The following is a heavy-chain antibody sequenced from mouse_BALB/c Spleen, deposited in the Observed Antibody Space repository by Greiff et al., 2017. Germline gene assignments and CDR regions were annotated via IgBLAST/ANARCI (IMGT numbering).Heavy chain of an antibody. CDR1: GFTFSSYA. D-gene: IGHD1-1*01. V-gene: IGHV5-9-3*01. Sequence: EVQLVESGGGLVKPGGSLKLSCAASGFTFSSYAMSWVRQTPEKRLEWVATISSGGSYTYYPDSVKGRFTISRDNAKNTLYLQMSSLRSEDTAMYYCARAGAYYGSSYDYFDYWGQGTTLTVSA. J-gene: IGHJ2*01. CDR2: ISSGGSYT. CDR3: ARAGAYYGSSYDYFDY.